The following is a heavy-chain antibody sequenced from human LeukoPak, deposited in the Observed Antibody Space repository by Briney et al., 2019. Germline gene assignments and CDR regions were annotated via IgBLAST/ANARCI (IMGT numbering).Heavy chain of an antibody. J-gene: IGHJ4*02. CDR3: ARDGIMLHYYDSSGYGY. CDR2: INPNSGGT. D-gene: IGHD3-22*01. Sequence: ASVRVSCKASGYTFTGYYMHWVRQAPGQGLEWMGWINPNSGGTNYAQKFQGRVTMTRDTSISTAYMELSRLRSDDTAVYYCARDGIMLHYYDSSGYGYWFLGTMDNVVS. V-gene: IGHV1-2*02. CDR1: GYTFTGYY.